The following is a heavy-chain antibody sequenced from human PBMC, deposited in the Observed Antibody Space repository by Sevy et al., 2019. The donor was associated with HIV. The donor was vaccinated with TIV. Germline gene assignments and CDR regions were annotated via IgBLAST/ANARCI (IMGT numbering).Heavy chain of an antibody. Sequence: ASVKVSCKASGYTFTGYYMHWVRQAPGQGLEWMGRINPNSGGTNYAQTFQGRVTMTRDTSISTAYMELSRLRSDDTAVYYCAGPGLFYGSGSYAYYYYGMDVWGQGTTVTVSS. CDR1: GYTFTGYY. J-gene: IGHJ6*02. CDR3: AGPGLFYGSGSYAYYYYGMDV. V-gene: IGHV1-2*06. CDR2: INPNSGGT. D-gene: IGHD3-10*01.